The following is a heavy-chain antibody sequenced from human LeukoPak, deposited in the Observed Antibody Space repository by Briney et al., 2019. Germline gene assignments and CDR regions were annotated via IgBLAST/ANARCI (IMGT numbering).Heavy chain of an antibody. Sequence: SETLSLTCAVYGGSFSGYYWSWIRQPPGKGLEWIGEINHSGSTNYNPSLKSRVTISVDTSKNQFSLKLSSVTAADTAVYYCARGRGGYSYGCRYYYYYYMDVWGKGTTVTVSS. J-gene: IGHJ6*03. D-gene: IGHD5-18*01. CDR3: ARGRGGYSYGCRYYYYYYMDV. CDR2: INHSGST. CDR1: GGSFSGYY. V-gene: IGHV4-34*01.